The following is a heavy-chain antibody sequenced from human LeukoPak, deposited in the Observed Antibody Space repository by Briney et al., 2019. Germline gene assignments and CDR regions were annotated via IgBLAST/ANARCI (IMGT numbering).Heavy chain of an antibody. J-gene: IGHJ5*02. CDR2: IHHIGST. Sequence: PSETLSLTCTVSGFSISSGYYWGWIRQPPGKGLEWIGSIHHIGSTYYNPSLKSRVTISVDTSKNHLSLKLSSVTAADTAVYYCARDRAGRDYYGSGSHPGTHDPWGQGTLVTVSS. CDR3: ARDRAGRDYYGSGSHPGTHDP. CDR1: GFSISSGYY. V-gene: IGHV4-38-2*02. D-gene: IGHD3-10*01.